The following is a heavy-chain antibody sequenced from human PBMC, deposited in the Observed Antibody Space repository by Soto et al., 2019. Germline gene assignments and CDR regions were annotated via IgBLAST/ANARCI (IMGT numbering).Heavy chain of an antibody. Sequence: EASVKVSCKASGGTFSSYAISWVRQAPGQGLEWMGGIIPIFGTANYAQKFQGRVTITADESTSTAYMELSSLRSEDTAVYYCARDIITTGTGPGGMDVWGQGTTVTVSS. V-gene: IGHV1-69*13. J-gene: IGHJ6*02. CDR3: ARDIITTGTGPGGMDV. CDR1: GGTFSSYA. CDR2: IIPIFGTA. D-gene: IGHD1-1*01.